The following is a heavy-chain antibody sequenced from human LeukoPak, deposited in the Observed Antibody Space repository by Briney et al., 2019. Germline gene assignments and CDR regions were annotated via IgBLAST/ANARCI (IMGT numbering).Heavy chain of an antibody. V-gene: IGHV3-21*01. D-gene: IGHD5-18*01. CDR2: ITSSSSYI. J-gene: IGHJ4*02. CDR1: GFTFSSYS. Sequence: GGSLRLSCAASGFTFSSYSMNWVRQAPGKGLEWVSSITSSSSYIYYADSVKGRFTISRDNAKNSLYLQTNSLRAEDTAVYYCARVRGRSSYDFDYWGQGTLVTVSS. CDR3: ARVRGRSSYDFDY.